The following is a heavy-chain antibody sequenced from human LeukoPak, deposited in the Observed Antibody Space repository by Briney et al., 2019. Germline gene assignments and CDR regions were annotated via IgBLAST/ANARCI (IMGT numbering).Heavy chain of an antibody. CDR3: GSSGWYLGVYYFDY. V-gene: IGHV1-18*01. CDR1: GYTFTSYG. D-gene: IGHD6-19*01. Sequence: ASVKVSCKASGYTFTSYGISWVRQAPGQGLEWMGWISAYNGNTNYAQKLQGRVTMTTDTSTSTAYMELRSLRPDDTAVYYCGSSGWYLGVYYFDYWGQGTLVTVSS. J-gene: IGHJ4*02. CDR2: ISAYNGNT.